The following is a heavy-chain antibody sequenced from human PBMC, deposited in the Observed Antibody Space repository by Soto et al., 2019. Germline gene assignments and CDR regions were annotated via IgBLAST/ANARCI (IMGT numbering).Heavy chain of an antibody. CDR2: ISAYNGNT. Sequence: ASVKVSCKASGYTFTSYVISWVRQAPGQGLEWMGWISAYNGNTNYAQKLQGRVTMTTDTSTSTAYMELRSLRSDDTAVYYCARGAPYDFWSGYYKNXYYYMDVWGKGTTVTVSS. V-gene: IGHV1-18*01. D-gene: IGHD3-3*01. CDR3: ARGAPYDFWSGYYKNXYYYMDV. J-gene: IGHJ6*03. CDR1: GYTFTSYV.